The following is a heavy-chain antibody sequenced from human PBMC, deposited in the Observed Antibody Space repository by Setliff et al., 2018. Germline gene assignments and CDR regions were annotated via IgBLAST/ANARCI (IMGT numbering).Heavy chain of an antibody. CDR3: ARGKTFFGAFIRAFDI. D-gene: IGHD3-3*01. Sequence: SETLSLTCSVSGGSIDSHYWSWIRQPPGKGLEWIGSVYYSGNTNYNPSLKSRVTISIDTSKNQFSLKLSSVTAADTAVYHCARGKTFFGAFIRAFDIWGQGRMVTVSS. J-gene: IGHJ3*02. V-gene: IGHV4-59*11. CDR2: VYYSGNT. CDR1: GGSIDSHY.